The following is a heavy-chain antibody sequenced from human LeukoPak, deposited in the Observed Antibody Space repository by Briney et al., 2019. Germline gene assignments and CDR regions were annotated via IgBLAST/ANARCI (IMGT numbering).Heavy chain of an antibody. J-gene: IGHJ6*02. CDR1: GGSISYYY. CDR3: AREDPQTTVPEGMDV. V-gene: IGHV4-59*01. Sequence: SETLSLTCTVSGGSISYYYWSWIRQSPGKGLEWSGDIYYSGTTNYNPSLKSRVTISVDTSKNQFSLQLRPVTAADTAVYYCAREDPQTTVPEGMDVWGQGTTVTVSS. D-gene: IGHD4-17*01. CDR2: IYYSGTT.